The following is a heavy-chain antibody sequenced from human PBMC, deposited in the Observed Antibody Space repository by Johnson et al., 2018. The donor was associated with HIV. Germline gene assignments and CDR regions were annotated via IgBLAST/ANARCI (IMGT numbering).Heavy chain of an antibody. J-gene: IGHJ3*02. D-gene: IGHD3-22*01. CDR2: ISSSGSTR. CDR3: ARVTKYYCDSSVDAFDI. CDR1: GFTFSDYY. Sequence: QVQLVESGGGLVKPGGSLRLSCAASGFTFSDYYMSWIRQAPGKGLEWVSYISSSGSTRYYADSVKGRFTISTDNAKNSLYLQMHSLSAEDTAVYFCARVTKYYCDSSVDAFDIWGQGTVVTGSS. V-gene: IGHV3-11*04.